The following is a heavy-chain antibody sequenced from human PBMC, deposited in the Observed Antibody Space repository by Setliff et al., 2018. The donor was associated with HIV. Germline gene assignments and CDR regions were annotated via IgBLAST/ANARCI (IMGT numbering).Heavy chain of an antibody. CDR2: VYYSGTT. CDR1: GDPISTYY. Sequence: LSLTCTVSGDPISTYYWSWVRKPPGKGLEWIGYVYYSGTTYYNPSLKSRVTISIDTSKNHFSLKVNSVTAADTAVYYCARLGYSIDLRRLDYWGQGAQVTVSS. CDR3: ARLGYSIDLRRLDY. D-gene: IGHD6-13*01. V-gene: IGHV4-59*08. J-gene: IGHJ4*02.